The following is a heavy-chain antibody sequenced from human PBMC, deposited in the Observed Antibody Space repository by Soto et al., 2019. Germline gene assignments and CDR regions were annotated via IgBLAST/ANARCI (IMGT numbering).Heavy chain of an antibody. CDR3: ARDVYSSGWYTHNYYYGMDV. CDR1: GFTVSSNY. V-gene: IGHV3-66*01. J-gene: IGHJ6*02. D-gene: IGHD6-19*01. CDR2: IYSGGST. Sequence: PGGSLRLSCAASGFTVSSNYMSWVRQAPGKGLEWVSVIYSGGSTYYADSVKGRFTISRDNSKNTLCLQMNSLRAEDTAVYYCARDVYSSGWYTHNYYYGMDVWGQGTTVTVSS.